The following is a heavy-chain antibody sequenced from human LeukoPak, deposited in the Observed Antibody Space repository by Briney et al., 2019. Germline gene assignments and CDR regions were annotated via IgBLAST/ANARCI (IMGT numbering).Heavy chain of an antibody. CDR1: GFSFTAYS. CDR3: ARRFDS. J-gene: IGHJ4*02. Sequence: PGGSLRLSCAASGFSFTAYSMNWVRQAPGRGLEWISYIGPGGDIYYADSVTGRFTVPRDTAKNSLYLQMNGLRVEDTAVYYCARRFDSWGQGTLVTVSS. V-gene: IGHV3-48*01. CDR2: IGPGGDI.